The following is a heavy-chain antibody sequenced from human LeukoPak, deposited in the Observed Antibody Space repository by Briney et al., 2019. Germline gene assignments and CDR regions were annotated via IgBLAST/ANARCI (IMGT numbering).Heavy chain of an antibody. D-gene: IGHD6-19*01. Sequence: GGSLRLSCAASGFTFSSYEMNWVRQAPGKGLEWVSYISSSGSTIYYADSVKGRFTISRDNAKSSLYLQMNSLRAEDTAVYYCARVAGSGWYVIGYFDYWGQGTLVTVSS. CDR2: ISSSGSTI. J-gene: IGHJ4*02. CDR3: ARVAGSGWYVIGYFDY. CDR1: GFTFSSYE. V-gene: IGHV3-48*03.